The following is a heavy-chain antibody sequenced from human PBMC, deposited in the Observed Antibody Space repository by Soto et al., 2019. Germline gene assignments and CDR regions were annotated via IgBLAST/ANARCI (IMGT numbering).Heavy chain of an antibody. Sequence: GASVKVSCKASGGTFSSYTISWVRQAPGQGLEWMGRIIPILGIANCAQKFQGRATITADKSTSTAYMELSSLRSEDTAVYYCARSRQIQDIVVVPAAMPTRMYNWFDPWGQGTLVTVSS. D-gene: IGHD2-2*01. CDR1: GGTFSSYT. CDR2: IIPILGIA. CDR3: ARSRQIQDIVVVPAAMPTRMYNWFDP. J-gene: IGHJ5*02. V-gene: IGHV1-69*02.